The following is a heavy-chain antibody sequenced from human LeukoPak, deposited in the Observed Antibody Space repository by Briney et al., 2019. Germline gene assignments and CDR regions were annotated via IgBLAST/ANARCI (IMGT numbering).Heavy chain of an antibody. CDR3: AKEGGDSAMVRGVIRGAFDI. J-gene: IGHJ3*02. CDR2: IRYDGSNK. D-gene: IGHD3-10*01. CDR1: GFTFSSYG. Sequence: GGSLRLPCAASGFTFSSYGMHWVRQAPGKGLEGVAFIRYDGSNKYYADSVKGRFTISRDNSKNTLYLQMNSLRAEDTAVYYCAKEGGDSAMVRGVIRGAFDIWGQGTMVTVSS. V-gene: IGHV3-30*02.